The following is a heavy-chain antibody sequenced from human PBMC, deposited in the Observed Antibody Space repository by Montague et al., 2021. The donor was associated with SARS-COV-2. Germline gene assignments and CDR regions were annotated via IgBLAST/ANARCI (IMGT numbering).Heavy chain of an antibody. CDR2: VNHSGST. J-gene: IGHJ3*01. CDR1: GGSFSGYY. CDR3: ARGRRPQVVRGRGYGWCGFDV. V-gene: IGHV4-34*01. D-gene: IGHD5-12*01. Sequence: SETLSLTCAVYGGSFSGYYWSWIRQPPGKGLEWIGEVNHSGSTNYNPSLKSRVTISVDTSKNQFSLTLSSVTAADTAVYYCARGRRPQVVRGRGYGWCGFDVWGQGTMVTVSS.